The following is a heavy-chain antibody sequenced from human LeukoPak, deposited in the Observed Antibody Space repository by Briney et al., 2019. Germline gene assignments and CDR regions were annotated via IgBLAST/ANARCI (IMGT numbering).Heavy chain of an antibody. CDR1: GGSISSNSYY. J-gene: IGHJ4*02. Sequence: SETLSLTCAVSGGSISSNSYYWGWIRQPPGKGLEWIGSIYYSGSTYYNPSLKSRVTISVDTSKNQFSLKLSSVTAADTAVYYCARTRYYYNSRSYGAPYYFDYWGQGALVTVSS. V-gene: IGHV4-39*01. CDR2: IYYSGST. CDR3: ARTRYYYNSRSYGAPYYFDY. D-gene: IGHD3-10*01.